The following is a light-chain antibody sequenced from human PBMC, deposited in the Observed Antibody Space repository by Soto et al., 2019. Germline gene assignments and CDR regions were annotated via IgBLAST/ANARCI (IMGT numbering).Light chain of an antibody. J-gene: IGKJ5*01. V-gene: IGKV3-20*01. Sequence: EIVLTQSPATLSLSPGERATLSCRASQSVSSNSLAWYHQKPGQPPRLLMYGASSRATGIPDRFSGSGSGTDFTLTINRLEPEDFAVYYCQQYGGSPRTFGQGTRLEIK. CDR3: QQYGGSPRT. CDR1: QSVSSNS. CDR2: GAS.